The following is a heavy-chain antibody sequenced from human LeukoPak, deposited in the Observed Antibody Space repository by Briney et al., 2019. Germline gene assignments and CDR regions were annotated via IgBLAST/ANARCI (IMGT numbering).Heavy chain of an antibody. J-gene: IGHJ5*02. D-gene: IGHD1-14*01. V-gene: IGHV1-8*01. Sequence: GASVKVSCKTSGYPFTTWEINWVRQAAGQGLEWMGWVHPNSGNTAYAQKFQGRVTMTRDTSIGTAYMELSGLRSDDTAVYFCARGPRNDPWGQGTLVTVSS. CDR3: ARGPRNDP. CDR1: GYPFTTWE. CDR2: VHPNSGNT.